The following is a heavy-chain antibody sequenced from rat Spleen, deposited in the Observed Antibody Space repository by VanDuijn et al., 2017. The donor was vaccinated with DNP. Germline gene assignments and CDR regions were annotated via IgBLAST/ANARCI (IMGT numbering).Heavy chain of an antibody. D-gene: IGHD3-1*01. CDR3: ARGSTSIYWYSDF. CDR1: GFTFSSYY. Sequence: EVQLVESGGGLVQPGRSLKLSCAASGFTFSSYYMAWVRQAPKKGLEWVAAISPSGSRTYYPDSVKGRFTLSRDDAKSSLFLQMNSLKSEDTATYYCARGSTSIYWYSDFWGPGTMVTVSS. J-gene: IGHJ1*01. V-gene: IGHV5-25*01. CDR2: ISPSGSRT.